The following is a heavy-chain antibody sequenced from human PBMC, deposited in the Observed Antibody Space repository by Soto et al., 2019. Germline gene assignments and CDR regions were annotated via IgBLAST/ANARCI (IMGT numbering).Heavy chain of an antibody. J-gene: IGHJ6*02. D-gene: IGHD2-15*01. CDR2: MNPNSGNT. CDR3: ASRHCSGGSCYYYYYYGMDV. CDR1: GYTFTSYD. Sequence: QVQLVQSGAEVKKPGASVKVSCKASGYTFTSYDINWVRQATGQGLEWMGWMNPNSGNTGYAQKFQGRVTMTRNTSISTAYMELGSLRSEDTSVYYCASRHCSGGSCYYYYYYGMDVWGQGTTVTGSS. V-gene: IGHV1-8*01.